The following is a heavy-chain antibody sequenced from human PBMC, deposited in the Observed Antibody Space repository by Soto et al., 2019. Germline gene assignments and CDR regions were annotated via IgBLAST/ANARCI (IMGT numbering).Heavy chain of an antibody. CDR1: GYTFTSYY. D-gene: IGHD1-1*01. V-gene: IGHV1-46*01. J-gene: IGHJ3*02. CDR3: ALPSLPWSPGAFDI. CDR2: INPSGGST. Sequence: GDSVKVSSKASGYTFTSYYMHWVRQAAGQGLEWMGIINPSGGSTSYAQKFQGRVTMTRDTSTSTVYMELSSLRSEDTAVYYCALPSLPWSPGAFDIWGQGTMVT.